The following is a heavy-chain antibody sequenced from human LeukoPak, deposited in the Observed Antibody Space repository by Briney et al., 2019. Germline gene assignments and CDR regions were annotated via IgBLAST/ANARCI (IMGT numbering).Heavy chain of an antibody. D-gene: IGHD3-10*01. CDR1: VFTFSSYW. CDR2: VKPDGSEK. CDR3: ARITMVRGARKDDY. V-gene: IGHV3-7*01. J-gene: IGHJ4*02. Sequence: GGSLRLSCAASVFTFSSYWMSWVRQAPGKGLEGVANVKPDGSEKYYVDSVKGRFTTSRDNAKNSLYLQMNSLRVEDTAMYYCARITMVRGARKDDYWGQGTLVTVSS.